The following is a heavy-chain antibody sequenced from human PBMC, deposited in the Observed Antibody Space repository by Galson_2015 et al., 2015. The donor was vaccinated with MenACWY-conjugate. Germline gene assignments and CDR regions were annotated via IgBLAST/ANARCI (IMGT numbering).Heavy chain of an antibody. Sequence: SLRLSCAASGFTFSSFWMSWVRQAPGKGLECVANIKQGGSEKYYVDSVKGRFTISRDNAQNSLYLQINSLRAEDTAVYYCARGGATGGAFRYWGQGTLVTVSS. D-gene: IGHD2-21*01. V-gene: IGHV3-7*03. CDR1: GFTFSSFW. J-gene: IGHJ4*02. CDR2: IKQGGSEK. CDR3: ARGGATGGAFRY.